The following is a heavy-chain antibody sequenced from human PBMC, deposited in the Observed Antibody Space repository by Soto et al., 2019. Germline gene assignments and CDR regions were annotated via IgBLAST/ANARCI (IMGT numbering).Heavy chain of an antibody. CDR3: ARALHTYCYGSGSHAGPPDAFHI. CDR1: GGSISSGASY. CDR2: TYYRGST. D-gene: IGHD3-10*01. V-gene: IGHV4-30-4*01. Sequence: SETMSLTCTVSGGSISSGASYWSWIRQPPGKGLEWIGYTYYRGSTYYNPTLKSRVTISVVPSKNQFALKLSSVTAADTAVYYCARALHTYCYGSGSHAGPPDAFHIWGQGTMVTFTS. J-gene: IGHJ3*02.